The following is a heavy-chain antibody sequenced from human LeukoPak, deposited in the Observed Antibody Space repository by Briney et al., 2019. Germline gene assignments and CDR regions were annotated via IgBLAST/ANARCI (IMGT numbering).Heavy chain of an antibody. CDR1: GFTFSDHY. Sequence: PGGSLRLSCAASGFTFSDHYMDWVRQAPGKGLEWVGRTRNKANSYTTEYAASVKGRFTVSRDDSKNSVYLQMNSLKTEDTAVYYCARGSHCCGGSCPDYWGQGTLVTVSS. V-gene: IGHV3-72*01. D-gene: IGHD2-15*01. J-gene: IGHJ4*02. CDR2: TRNKANSYTT. CDR3: ARGSHCCGGSCPDY.